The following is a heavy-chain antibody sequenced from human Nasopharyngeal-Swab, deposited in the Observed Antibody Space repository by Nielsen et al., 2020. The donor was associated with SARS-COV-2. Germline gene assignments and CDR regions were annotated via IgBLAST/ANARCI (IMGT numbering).Heavy chain of an antibody. CDR3: ARDLSSIWTSGLGV. CDR2: SRNKDNSYTP. CDR1: GFTFSAHY. J-gene: IGHJ6*02. Sequence: GESLKISCAASGFTFSAHYMDWVRQAPGKGLEWVGRSRNKDNSYTPEYAASVKGRFTISRDDSKNSLYLQMSSLRTEDTALYYCARDLSSIWTSGLGVWGQGTTVIVSS. V-gene: IGHV3-72*01. D-gene: IGHD6-13*01.